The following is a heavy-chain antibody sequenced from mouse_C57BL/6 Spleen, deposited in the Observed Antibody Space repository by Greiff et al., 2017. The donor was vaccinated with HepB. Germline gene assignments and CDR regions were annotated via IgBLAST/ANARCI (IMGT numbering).Heavy chain of an antibody. CDR1: GYSITSGYY. V-gene: IGHV3-6*01. Sequence: EVHLVESGPGLVKPSQSLSLTCSVTGYSITSGYYWNWIRQFPGNKLEWMGYISYDGSNNYNPSLKNRISITRETAKNQFFLKLNSGTTEDTATYYCARATGTLDDWGQGTTLTVSS. CDR2: ISYDGSN. CDR3: ARATGTLDD. D-gene: IGHD4-1*01. J-gene: IGHJ2*01.